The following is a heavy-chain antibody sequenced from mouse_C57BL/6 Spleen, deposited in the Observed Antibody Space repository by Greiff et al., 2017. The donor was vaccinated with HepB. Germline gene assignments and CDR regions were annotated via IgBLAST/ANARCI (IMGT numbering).Heavy chain of an antibody. D-gene: IGHD6-1*01. CDR3: ARLGSRGYFDY. Sequence: EVKLVESGGDLVKPGGSLKLSCAASGFTFSSYGMSWVRQTPDKRLEWVATISSGGSYTYYPDSVKGRFTISRDNAKNTLYLQMSSLKSEDTAMYYCARLGSRGYFDYWGQGTTLTVSS. CDR1: GFTFSSYG. J-gene: IGHJ2*01. CDR2: ISSGGSYT. V-gene: IGHV5-6*01.